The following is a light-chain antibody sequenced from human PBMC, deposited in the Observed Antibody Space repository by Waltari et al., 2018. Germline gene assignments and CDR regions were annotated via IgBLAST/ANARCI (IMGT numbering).Light chain of an antibody. CDR2: GAS. J-gene: IGKJ2*01. Sequence: EIVMTQSPATLSVSPGEAATLSCRASQSVSSNLAWYQQKPGQAPRLLIDGASTRATGIPARISGSGSGTEFTLTISSLQSEDFAVYYCQQYYNWPFTFGQGTKLEIK. CDR1: QSVSSN. CDR3: QQYYNWPFT. V-gene: IGKV3-15*01.